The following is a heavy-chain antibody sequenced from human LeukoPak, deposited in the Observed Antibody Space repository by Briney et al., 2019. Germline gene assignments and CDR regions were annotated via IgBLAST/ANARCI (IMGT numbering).Heavy chain of an antibody. CDR3: ARVRIRTAVSDYFDY. J-gene: IGHJ4*02. D-gene: IGHD6-13*01. V-gene: IGHV3-30*03. CDR1: GFTFTSYV. Sequence: GGSLRLSCAASGFTFTSYVMHWVRQAPGKGLQWVALISYDGSNKYYADSVKGRFTISRDNSKNTLYLQMNSLRAEDTAVYYCARVRIRTAVSDYFDYWGQGALVTVSS. CDR2: ISYDGSNK.